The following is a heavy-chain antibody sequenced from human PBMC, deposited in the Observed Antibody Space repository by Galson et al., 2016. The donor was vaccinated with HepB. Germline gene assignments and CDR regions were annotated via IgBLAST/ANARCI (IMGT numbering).Heavy chain of an antibody. V-gene: IGHV3-64*02. J-gene: IGHJ6*02. D-gene: IGHD2-15*01. CDR1: GFDFNNFP. Sequence: SLRLSCAASGFDFNNFPMHWVRQAPGKGLEYVSSINSDGRNTYYGDSVKDRFIISRDNSKNTLFLQMGRLRLEGMAVYYCARAGGYCRNKTCGGLDVWGQGTTVIVS. CDR2: INSDGRNT. CDR3: ARAGGYCRNKTCGGLDV.